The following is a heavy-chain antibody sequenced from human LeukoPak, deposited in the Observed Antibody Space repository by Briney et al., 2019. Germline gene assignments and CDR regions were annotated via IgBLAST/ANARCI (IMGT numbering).Heavy chain of an antibody. Sequence: SQTLSLTCAISGDSVSSNSAAWNWIRQSPSRGLEWLGRTYYRSKWFNDYAVSVRSRITINPDTSKNQFSLQLNSVTPEDTAVYYCAREFERQLAYDAFDIWGQGAMVTVSS. CDR2: TYYRSKWFN. CDR3: AREFERQLAYDAFDI. J-gene: IGHJ3*02. V-gene: IGHV6-1*01. CDR1: GDSVSSNSAA. D-gene: IGHD1-1*01.